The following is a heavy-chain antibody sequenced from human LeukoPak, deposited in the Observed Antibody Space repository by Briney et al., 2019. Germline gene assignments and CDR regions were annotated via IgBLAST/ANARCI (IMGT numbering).Heavy chain of an antibody. Sequence: SQTLSLTCTVSGGSISSENYYWNWIRQPAGKGLEWIGRVYSSGGTNYNPSLKSRVTISVDTSKNQFSLKLTSVTAADTAVCYCARGLYDTTEPIDYWGQGTLVTVSS. CDR1: GGSISSENYY. CDR3: ARGLYDTTEPIDY. J-gene: IGHJ4*02. CDR2: VYSSGGT. D-gene: IGHD3-22*01. V-gene: IGHV4-61*02.